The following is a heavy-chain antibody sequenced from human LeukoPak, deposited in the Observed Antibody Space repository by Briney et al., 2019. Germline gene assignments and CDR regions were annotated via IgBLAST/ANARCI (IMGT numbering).Heavy chain of an antibody. Sequence: SETLSLTCTVSGGSISSYYWSWIRQPLGKGLEWIGYIYYSGSTNYNPSLKSRVTISVDTSKNQFSLKLSSVTAADTAVYYCARGRYYYDSSGSYYYFDYWGQGTLVTVSS. CDR3: ARGRYYYDSSGSYYYFDY. D-gene: IGHD3-22*01. V-gene: IGHV4-59*01. CDR2: IYYSGST. J-gene: IGHJ4*02. CDR1: GGSISSYY.